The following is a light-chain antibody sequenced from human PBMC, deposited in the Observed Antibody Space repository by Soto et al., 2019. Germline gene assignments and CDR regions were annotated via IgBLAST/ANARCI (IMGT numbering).Light chain of an antibody. V-gene: IGKV1-5*03. CDR2: KAS. Sequence: DIQMTQSPSTLSGSVGDRVTITCRASQTISSWLAWYQQKPGKAPKLLIYKASTLKSGVPSRFSSSGSGTKFTLTISSLQPDDFATYYCQHYNSYSEAFGQGTKVELK. CDR3: QHYNSYSEA. CDR1: QTISSW. J-gene: IGKJ1*01.